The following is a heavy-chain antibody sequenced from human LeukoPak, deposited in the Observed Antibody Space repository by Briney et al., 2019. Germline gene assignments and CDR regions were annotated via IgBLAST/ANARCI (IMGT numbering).Heavy chain of an antibody. J-gene: IGHJ6*02. D-gene: IGHD6-19*01. CDR2: ISYDGSNK. V-gene: IGHV3-30-3*01. CDR1: GFTFSSYA. Sequence: AGGSLRLSCAASGFTFSSYAMHWVRQAPGKGLEWVAVISYDGSNKYYADSVKGRFTISRDNSKNTLYLQMNSLRAEDTAVYYCARENAVAGPFHYYYYGMDVWGQGTTVTVSS. CDR3: ARENAVAGPFHYYYYGMDV.